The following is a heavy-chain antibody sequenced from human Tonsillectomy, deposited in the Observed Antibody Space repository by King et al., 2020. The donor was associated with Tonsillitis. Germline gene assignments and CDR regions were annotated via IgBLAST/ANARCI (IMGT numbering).Heavy chain of an antibody. CDR1: GFTFTSYS. J-gene: IGHJ4*02. V-gene: IGHV3-30-3*01. CDR2: VSYDGSDK. D-gene: IGHD2-15*01. CDR3: VEDLAV. Sequence: VQLVESGGGVVQPGRSLRLSCAASGFTFTSYSMHWVRQAPGKGLEWVSVVSYDGSDKYYADSVKGRFTISRDNSKNTLYLQMNSLRAEDSAIYYCVEDLAVWGQGTLATVSS.